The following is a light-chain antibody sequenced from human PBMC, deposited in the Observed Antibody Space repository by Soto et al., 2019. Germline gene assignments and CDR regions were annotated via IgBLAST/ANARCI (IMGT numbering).Light chain of an antibody. Sequence: LTQPHSVSESPRKTVTISCTRSSGSIASNYVQWYQQRPGSAPTTVIYEDNQRPSGVPDRFSGSIDSSSNSASLTISGLKTEDEADYYCQSYDSSNVVFGGGTKLTVL. CDR1: SGSIASNY. J-gene: IGLJ2*01. CDR2: EDN. CDR3: QSYDSSNVV. V-gene: IGLV6-57*04.